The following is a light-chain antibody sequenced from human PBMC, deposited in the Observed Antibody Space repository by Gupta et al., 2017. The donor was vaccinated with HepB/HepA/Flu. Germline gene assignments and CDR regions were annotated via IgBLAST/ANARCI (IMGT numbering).Light chain of an antibody. Sequence: SVLTQSPSASATPGQRVTISCSGDNSNIGKSSVNWYQHLPGTAPKLLIYDTDVRLSEVPDRFSGSKSGTSASLAISGLQSEDEADYFCAAWDDSLNGYVFGTGTSVTVL. CDR1: NSNIGKSS. J-gene: IGLJ1*01. V-gene: IGLV1-44*01. CDR2: DTD. CDR3: AAWDDSLNGYV.